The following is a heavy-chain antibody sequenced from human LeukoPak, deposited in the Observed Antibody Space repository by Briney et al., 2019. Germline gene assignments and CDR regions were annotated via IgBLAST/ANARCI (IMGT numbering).Heavy chain of an antibody. V-gene: IGHV1-46*01. CDR3: ARDGGIMITSRDAFDI. Sequence: ASVKVSCKASGYTFTSYYMHWVRQAPGQGLEWMGIINPSGGSTSYAQKFQGRVTMTRDMSTSTVYMELSSLRSEDTAVYYCARDGGIMITSRDAFDIWGQGTMVTVSS. CDR2: INPSGGST. J-gene: IGHJ3*02. D-gene: IGHD3-16*01. CDR1: GYTFTSYY.